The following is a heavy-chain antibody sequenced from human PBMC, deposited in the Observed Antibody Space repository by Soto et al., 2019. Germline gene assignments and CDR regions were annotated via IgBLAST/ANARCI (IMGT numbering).Heavy chain of an antibody. J-gene: IGHJ4*02. Sequence: PSETLSLTCTVSGGSISSSSYYWGWIRQPPGKGLEWIGSIYYSGSTYYNPSLKSRVTISVDTSKNQFSLKLSSVTAADTAVYYCARDRSGYAHDYWGQGTLVTVSS. CDR2: IYYSGST. CDR3: ARDRSGYAHDY. D-gene: IGHD5-12*01. V-gene: IGHV4-39*02. CDR1: GGSISSSSYY.